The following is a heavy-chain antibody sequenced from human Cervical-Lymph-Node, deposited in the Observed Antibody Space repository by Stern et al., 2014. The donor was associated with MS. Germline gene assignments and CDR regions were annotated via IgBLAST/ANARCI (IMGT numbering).Heavy chain of an antibody. CDR1: GFTFSSYS. J-gene: IGHJ4*02. Sequence: EEQLVESGGGLVKPGGSLRLSCAASGFTFSSYSMNWVRQATGKGLEWVASISSGGSDIYYADSLKGRFTISRDNAKNSLYLQMNSLRAEDTAVYYCARGRGGNYRYYFDYWGQGTLVTVSS. D-gene: IGHD4-23*01. V-gene: IGHV3-21*01. CDR2: ISSGGSDI. CDR3: ARGRGGNYRYYFDY.